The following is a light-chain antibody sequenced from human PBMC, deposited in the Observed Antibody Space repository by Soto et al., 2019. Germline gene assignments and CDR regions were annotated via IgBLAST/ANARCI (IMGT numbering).Light chain of an antibody. CDR3: QQSYSTPLT. CDR2: AAS. J-gene: IGKJ4*01. V-gene: IGKV1-39*01. Sequence: SHTTQSPSSLSASVVDRVTITCRASQSISSYLNWYQQKPGKAPKLLIYAASSLQSGVPSRFSGSGSGTDFTLTISSLQPEDFATYYCQQSYSTPLTFGGGTKVDIK. CDR1: QSISSY.